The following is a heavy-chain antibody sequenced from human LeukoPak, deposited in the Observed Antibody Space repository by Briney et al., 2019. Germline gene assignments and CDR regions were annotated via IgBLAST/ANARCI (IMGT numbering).Heavy chain of an antibody. V-gene: IGHV3-23*01. D-gene: IGHD1-26*01. Sequence: PGGSLRLSCAASGFTFSSEAISWVRQAPGEGLEWVSAISSSGDSTYYADSVRGRFTISRDNSKNTLYLQLNSLRPEDTAVYYCVKELKVGGFTVGFDYWGQGTLATVSS. CDR2: ISSSGDST. CDR1: GFTFSSEA. CDR3: VKELKVGGFTVGFDY. J-gene: IGHJ4*02.